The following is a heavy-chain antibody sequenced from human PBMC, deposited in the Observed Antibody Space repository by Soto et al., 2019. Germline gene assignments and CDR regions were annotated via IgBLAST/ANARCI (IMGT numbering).Heavy chain of an antibody. Sequence: GGSLRLSCAASGFTLDDYNMPWVRQAPGKGLEWVSGVGGNGSDIVYADSVKGRFTISRDNTKNSVYLEVNSLRAEDTAIYYCSKDRAVVVPVSASYFHYYGLDVWGQGTTVTVSS. V-gene: IGHV3-9*01. D-gene: IGHD2-2*01. J-gene: IGHJ6*02. CDR2: VGGNGSDI. CDR3: SKDRAVVVPVSASYFHYYGLDV. CDR1: GFTLDDYN.